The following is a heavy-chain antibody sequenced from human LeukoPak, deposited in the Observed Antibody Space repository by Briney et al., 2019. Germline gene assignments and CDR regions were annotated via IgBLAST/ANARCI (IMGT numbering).Heavy chain of an antibody. CDR3: ATPAAYCSGGSCWLLPGYYYGMDV. CDR2: IIPIFGTA. J-gene: IGHJ6*02. D-gene: IGHD2-15*01. CDR1: GGTFISYA. V-gene: IGHV1-69*01. Sequence: ASVKVSCKASGGTFISYAISWVRQAPGQGLEWMGGIIPIFGTANYAQKFQGRVTITADESTSTAYMELSSLRSEDTAVYHCATPAAYCSGGSCWLLPGYYYGMDVWGQGTTVTVSS.